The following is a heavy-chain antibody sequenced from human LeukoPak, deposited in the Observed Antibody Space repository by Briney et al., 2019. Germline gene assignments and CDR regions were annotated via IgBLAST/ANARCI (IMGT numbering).Heavy chain of an antibody. CDR2: ISTSSTTI. Sequence: GGSLRLSCAASGFTFSRYSMIWVRQAPGKGLEWLSYISTSSTTISYADSVKGRFTISRDNAKNSLYLQMNSLRAEDTAVYYCASIAVTGTWAFDFWGQGTMVTVSS. CDR1: GFTFSRYS. CDR3: ASIAVTGTWAFDF. D-gene: IGHD6-19*01. V-gene: IGHV3-48*01. J-gene: IGHJ3*01.